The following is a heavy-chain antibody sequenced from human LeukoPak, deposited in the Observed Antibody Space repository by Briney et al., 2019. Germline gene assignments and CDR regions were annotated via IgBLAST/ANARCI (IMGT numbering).Heavy chain of an antibody. V-gene: IGHV4-39*01. J-gene: IGHJ5*02. CDR1: GGSISSSSHY. CDR2: IYYSGTT. Sequence: SETLSLTCTVSGGSISSSSHYWGWIRQPPGKGLEWIGSIYYSGTTAYNPSLKSRVTISVDTSKNQFSLKLSSVTAEDTAVYYCVRWQSGSMFHPPWGQGTLVTVSS. CDR3: VRWQSGSMFHPP. D-gene: IGHD3-10*02.